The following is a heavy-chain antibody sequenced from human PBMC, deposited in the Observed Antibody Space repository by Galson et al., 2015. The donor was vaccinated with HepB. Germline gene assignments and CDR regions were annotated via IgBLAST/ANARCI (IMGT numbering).Heavy chain of an antibody. V-gene: IGHV3-30*03. CDR1: GFTFRTYC. D-gene: IGHD1-1*01. Sequence: SLRLSCAVTGFTFRTYCIHWVRQAPGKGLEWVILVSHDGNNKYYADSVKGRFTVSRDNSKNTLYLHMGSLGVEDTAVYYCARVDGVMRYNALDIWGQGTMVTVSS. J-gene: IGHJ3*02. CDR2: VSHDGNNK. CDR3: ARVDGVMRYNALDI.